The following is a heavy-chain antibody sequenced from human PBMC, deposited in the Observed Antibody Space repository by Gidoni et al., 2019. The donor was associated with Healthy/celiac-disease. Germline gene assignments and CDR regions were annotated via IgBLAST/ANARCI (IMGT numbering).Heavy chain of an antibody. CDR3: ARGAPTGGNSDYFDY. J-gene: IGHJ4*02. V-gene: IGHV3-21*01. CDR1: GFTFSSYS. Sequence: EVQLVESGGGLVKPGGSLRLSCAASGFTFSSYSMNWVRQAPGKGLECVSSISSSSSYIYYADSVKGRFTISRDNAKNSLYLQMNSLRAEDTAVYYCARGAPTGGNSDYFDYWGQGTLVTVSS. D-gene: IGHD2-21*02. CDR2: ISSSSSYI.